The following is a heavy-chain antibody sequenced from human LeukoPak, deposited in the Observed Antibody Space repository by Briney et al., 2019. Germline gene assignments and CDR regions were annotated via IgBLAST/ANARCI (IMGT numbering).Heavy chain of an antibody. CDR3: ARDAGTAWPFDY. D-gene: IGHD2-21*02. Sequence: GTSLRLSCAASGFTFSSTGMSWVRQAPRKGLYWVSTISGSGDNTHYAESVRGRFTISRDNSKNTMYLEMNSLRAEDTAIYYCARDAGTAWPFDYWGQGALITVSS. CDR1: GFTFSSTG. J-gene: IGHJ4*02. CDR2: ISGSGDNT. V-gene: IGHV3-23*01.